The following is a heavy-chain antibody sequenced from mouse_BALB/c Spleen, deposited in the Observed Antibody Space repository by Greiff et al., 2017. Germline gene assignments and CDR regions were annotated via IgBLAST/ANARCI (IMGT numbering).Heavy chain of an antibody. Sequence: EVMLVEPGGGLVQPGGSRKLSCAASGFTFSSFGMHWVRQAPEKGLEWVAYISSGSSTIYYADTVKGRFTISRDNPKNTLFLQMTSLRSEDTAMYYCARTALRRENYYAMDYWGQGTSVTVSS. CDR1: GFTFSSFG. V-gene: IGHV5-17*02. D-gene: IGHD1-2*01. CDR2: ISSGSSTI. CDR3: ARTALRRENYYAMDY. J-gene: IGHJ4*01.